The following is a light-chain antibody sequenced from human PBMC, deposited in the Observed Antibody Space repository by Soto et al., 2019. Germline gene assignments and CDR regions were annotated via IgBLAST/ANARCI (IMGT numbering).Light chain of an antibody. Sequence: EIVMTQSPATLSVSPGERATLSCRASQSVSSKLAWYQQKPGQAPRLLIYGASTRATGIPARFSGGGSGTEFPLNISSLQAEDFAVYYCQHYNNGLTFGGGTKVEIK. CDR2: GAS. CDR3: QHYNNGLT. V-gene: IGKV3-15*01. CDR1: QSVSSK. J-gene: IGKJ4*01.